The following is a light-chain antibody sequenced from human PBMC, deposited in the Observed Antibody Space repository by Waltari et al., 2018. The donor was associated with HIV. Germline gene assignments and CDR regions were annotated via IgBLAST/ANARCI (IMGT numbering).Light chain of an antibody. CDR3: SSYTSSGPRYVL. CDR1: SGDVGGYNF. V-gene: IGLV2-14*03. CDR2: NVS. Sequence: SALTQPASVSGSPGQSITISCSGTSGDVGGYNFVSWFQKHPGKAPKLIIYNVSSRPLGVSIRFSGSRSANTASLTISGLQVEDEADYFCSSYTSSGPRYVLFGGGTRLTVL. J-gene: IGLJ2*01.